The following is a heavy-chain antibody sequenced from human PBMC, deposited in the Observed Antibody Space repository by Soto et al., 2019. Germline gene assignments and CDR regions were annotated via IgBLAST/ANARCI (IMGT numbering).Heavy chain of an antibody. D-gene: IGHD3-22*01. CDR1: GGSTSSYY. Sequence: PSETLSLTCTVSGGSTSSYYWSWIRQPPGKGLEWIGYIYYSGSTNYNPSLKSRVTISVDTSKNQFSLKLSSVTAADTAVYYCARRLYYDSSGFEGGGMDVWGQGTTVTVSS. CDR3: ARRLYYDSSGFEGGGMDV. CDR2: IYYSGST. J-gene: IGHJ6*02. V-gene: IGHV4-59*08.